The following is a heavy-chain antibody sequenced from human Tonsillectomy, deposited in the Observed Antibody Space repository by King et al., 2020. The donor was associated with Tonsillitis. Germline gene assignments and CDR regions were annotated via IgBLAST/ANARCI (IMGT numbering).Heavy chain of an antibody. CDR3: ARYVSGSFDY. V-gene: IGHV4-39*01. J-gene: IGHJ4*02. D-gene: IGHD1-26*01. Sequence: QLQESGPGVVKPSETLSLTCTVSGGSISSGDHFWAWIRQPPGKGLEWIGYMYSSGTIFYNPSLTSRITISGGTSENRFSLTLSSVTAADTAVYFCARYVSGSFDYWGQGALVTVSS. CDR1: GGSISSGDHF. CDR2: MYSSGTI.